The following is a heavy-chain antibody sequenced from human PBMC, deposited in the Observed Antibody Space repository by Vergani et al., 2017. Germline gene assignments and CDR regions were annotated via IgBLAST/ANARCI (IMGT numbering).Heavy chain of an antibody. J-gene: IGHJ6*02. D-gene: IGHD5-24*01. CDR2: ISAYNGNT. CDR1: GYTFTSTG. CDR3: ARVGGDGYPPRVDYGMDV. Sequence: QVQLVQSGAEVKKPGASVKVSCKASGYTFTSTGISWLRKAPGQGLEWMGWISAYNGNTNFAQKLQGRVTMTTETSTSTAYMELRSLRSDDTAVYYCARVGGDGYPPRVDYGMDVWGQGTTVTVSS. V-gene: IGHV1-18*04.